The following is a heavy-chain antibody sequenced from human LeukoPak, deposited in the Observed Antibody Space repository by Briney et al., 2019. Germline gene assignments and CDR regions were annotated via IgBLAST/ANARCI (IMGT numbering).Heavy chain of an antibody. Sequence: GESLEISCQGFGYSFTSYWIGWVRQMPGKGMEWMGVIYPGDSRIRYNPSFQGQVTISVDKSISTAYLQWVSLKASDTAMYYCACRDLTSTWSFPWGQGTLVTVSS. D-gene: IGHD6-13*01. J-gene: IGHJ5*02. CDR2: IYPGDSRI. CDR1: GYSFTSYW. V-gene: IGHV5-51*01. CDR3: ACRDLTSTWSFP.